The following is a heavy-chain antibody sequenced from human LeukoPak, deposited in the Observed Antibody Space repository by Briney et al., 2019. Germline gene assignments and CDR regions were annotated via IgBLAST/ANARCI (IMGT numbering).Heavy chain of an antibody. Sequence: GGSLRLSCAASGFTFSSYAMSWGRQAPGKGLEGVSAISGSGGSTSYADSVKGRFTISRDNSKNTLYLQMNSLRAEDTAVYYCAKSALVPAAILYYYYYMDVWGKGTTVTVSS. CDR1: GFTFSSYA. CDR2: ISGSGGST. V-gene: IGHV3-23*01. J-gene: IGHJ6*03. D-gene: IGHD2-2*02. CDR3: AKSALVPAAILYYYYYMDV.